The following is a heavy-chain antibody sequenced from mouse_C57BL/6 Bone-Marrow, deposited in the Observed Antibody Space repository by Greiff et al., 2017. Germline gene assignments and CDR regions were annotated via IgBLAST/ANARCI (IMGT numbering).Heavy chain of an antibody. V-gene: IGHV14-3*01. D-gene: IGHD4-1*01. Sequence: DVQLQESVAELVRPGASVKLSCTASGFNIKNTCMPWVKQRPEQGLEWIGRIDPANGNTKYPPKFQGKATITADTSSNTAYLQLSGLTSEDTAIYYCAWNWVLDYWGQGTTLTVSS. CDR2: IDPANGNT. CDR1: GFNIKNTC. J-gene: IGHJ2*01. CDR3: AWNWVLDY.